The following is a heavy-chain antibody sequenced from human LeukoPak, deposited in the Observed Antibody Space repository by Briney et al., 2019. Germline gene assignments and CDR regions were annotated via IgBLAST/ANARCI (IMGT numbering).Heavy chain of an antibody. Sequence: GASVKVSCKASGYTFTSYGISWVRQAPGQGLEWMGWISAYNGNTNYAQKLQGRVTMTTDTSTSTAYMELRSLRSDDTAVYYCARDMAPIVVVVAAEYYFDYWGQGTLVTASS. J-gene: IGHJ4*02. D-gene: IGHD2-15*01. V-gene: IGHV1-18*01. CDR3: ARDMAPIVVVVAAEYYFDY. CDR2: ISAYNGNT. CDR1: GYTFTSYG.